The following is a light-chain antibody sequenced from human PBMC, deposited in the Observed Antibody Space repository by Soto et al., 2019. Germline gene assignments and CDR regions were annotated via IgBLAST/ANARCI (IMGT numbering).Light chain of an antibody. V-gene: IGKV3-15*01. Sequence: IVMAQSPSTLSVSPGERATLSCRASQSVSTNLAWYQHKPGQAPRLLIFDAVTRATGTATRFSASGSGTEFTLTISSLQSEDVAVYFCQQYKIWPLTFGGGTKVEIK. CDR1: QSVSTN. J-gene: IGKJ4*02. CDR2: DAV. CDR3: QQYKIWPLT.